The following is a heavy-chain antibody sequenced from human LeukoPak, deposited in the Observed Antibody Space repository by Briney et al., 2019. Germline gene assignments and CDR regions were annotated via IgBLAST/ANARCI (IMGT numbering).Heavy chain of an antibody. J-gene: IGHJ4*02. CDR2: ISGSGGST. D-gene: IGHD6-19*01. V-gene: IGHV3-23*01. CDR3: AKDRKQWLAHDY. Sequence: PGGSLRLFCAASGFTFSSYAMSWVRQAPGKGLEWVSAISGSGGSTYYADSVKGRFTISRDNSKNTLYLQMNSLRAEDTAVYYCAKDRKQWLAHDYWGQGTLVTVSS. CDR1: GFTFSSYA.